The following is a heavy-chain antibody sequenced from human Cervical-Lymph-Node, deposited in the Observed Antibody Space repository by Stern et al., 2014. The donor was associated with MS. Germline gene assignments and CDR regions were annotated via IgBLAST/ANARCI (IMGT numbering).Heavy chain of an antibody. V-gene: IGHV3-53*01. CDR2: IYSGGST. CDR3: ARDPSWGTLGY. J-gene: IGHJ4*02. CDR1: GFTVSSNY. D-gene: IGHD3-16*01. Sequence: EVQLVESGGGLIQPGGSLRLSCAASGFTVSSNYMSWGRKAPGKGMEWVSVIYSGGSTYYAESVKGRFTISRDNSKNTLYLQMNSLRAEDTAVYYCARDPSWGTLGYWGQGTLVTVSS.